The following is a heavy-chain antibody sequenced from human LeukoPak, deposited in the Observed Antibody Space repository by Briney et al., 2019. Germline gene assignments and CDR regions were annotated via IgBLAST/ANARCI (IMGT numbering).Heavy chain of an antibody. Sequence: SETLSLTCAAYGGSFSGYYWSWIRQPPGKGLEWIGEINHSGSTNYNPSLKSRVTISVDTSKNQFSLKLSSVTAADTAVYYCARGDYYDSSGYYYLILDYWGQGTLVTVSS. J-gene: IGHJ4*02. CDR3: ARGDYYDSSGYYYLILDY. CDR1: GGSFSGYY. D-gene: IGHD3-22*01. V-gene: IGHV4-34*01. CDR2: INHSGST.